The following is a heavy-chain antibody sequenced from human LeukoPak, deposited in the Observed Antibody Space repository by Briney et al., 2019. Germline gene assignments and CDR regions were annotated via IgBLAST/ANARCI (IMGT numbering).Heavy chain of an antibody. Sequence: PGGSLRLSCAASGFTFSSYAMHWVRQAPGKGLEWVAVISYDGSNKYYADSVKGRFTISRDNSKNTLYLQMNSLRAEDTAVYYCARGIGPWGQGTLVTVSS. CDR1: GFTFSSYA. J-gene: IGHJ5*02. V-gene: IGHV3-30-3*01. CDR3: ARGIGP. D-gene: IGHD2-15*01. CDR2: ISYDGSNK.